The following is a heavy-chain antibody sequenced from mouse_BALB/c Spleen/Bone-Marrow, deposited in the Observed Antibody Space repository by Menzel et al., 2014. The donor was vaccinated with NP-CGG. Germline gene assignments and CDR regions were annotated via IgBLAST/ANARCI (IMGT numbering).Heavy chain of an antibody. V-gene: IGHV14-3*02. Sequence: VQLQQSGAELVKPGASVKLSCTASGFDIKDTYMHWVKQRPEQGLEWIGRIDPANGNTKYDPKFQGKATITADTSSNTAYLQLSSLTSEYTAVYYCARWEYYAMDYWGQGTSVTVS. CDR2: IDPANGNT. D-gene: IGHD4-1*01. J-gene: IGHJ4*01. CDR3: ARWEYYAMDY. CDR1: GFDIKDTY.